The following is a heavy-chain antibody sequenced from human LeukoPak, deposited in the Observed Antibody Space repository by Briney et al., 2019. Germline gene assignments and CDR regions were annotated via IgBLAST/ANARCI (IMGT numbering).Heavy chain of an antibody. J-gene: IGHJ3*02. CDR2: INHSGSA. CDR1: DGSFSGSY. Sequence: PSETLSLTCAVYDGSFSGSYCTWIRQPPGKGLEWIGEINHSGSANYNPSLKSRVTILLDTSKNQFSLNLSSVTAADTAVYYCARGGGSSGWYGDAFDIWGQGTMVTVSS. CDR3: ARGGGSSGWYGDAFDI. V-gene: IGHV4-34*01. D-gene: IGHD6-19*01.